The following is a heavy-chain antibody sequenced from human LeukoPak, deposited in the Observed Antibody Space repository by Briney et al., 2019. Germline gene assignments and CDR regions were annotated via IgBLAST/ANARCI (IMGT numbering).Heavy chain of an antibody. J-gene: IGHJ4*02. CDR3: AKAHDEAAAPFDY. D-gene: IGHD3-3*01. CDR1: GFTFSSYG. CDR2: ISYDGSNK. Sequence: PGGSLRLSCAASGFTFSSYGMHWVRQAPGKGLEWVAVISYDGSNKYYADSVKGRFTISRDNSKNTLYLQMNSLRAEDTAVYYCAKAHDEAAAPFDYWGQGTLVTVSS. V-gene: IGHV3-30*18.